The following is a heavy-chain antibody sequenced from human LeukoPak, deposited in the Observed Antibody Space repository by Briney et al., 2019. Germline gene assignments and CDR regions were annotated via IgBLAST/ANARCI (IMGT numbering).Heavy chain of an antibody. CDR1: GGSISSSSYY. V-gene: IGHV4-39*01. CDR3: ASSGYLDY. CDR2: IYYSGST. D-gene: IGHD2-15*01. J-gene: IGHJ4*02. Sequence: SETLSLTCTVSGGSISSSSYYWGWLRQPPGKGLEWIGSIYYSGSTYYNPSLKSRVTISVDTSKNQFSLKLSSVTAADTAVYYCASSGYLDYWGQGTLVTVSS.